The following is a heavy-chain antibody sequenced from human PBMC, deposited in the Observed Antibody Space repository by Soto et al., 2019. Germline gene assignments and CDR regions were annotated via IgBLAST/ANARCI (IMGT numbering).Heavy chain of an antibody. CDR2: IYYSGST. CDR3: ARRLEQWLARYFDY. CDR1: GGSISSSSYY. J-gene: IGHJ4*02. V-gene: IGHV4-39*01. D-gene: IGHD6-19*01. Sequence: QLQLQESGPGLVKPSETLSLTCTVSGGSISSSSYYWGWIRQPPGKGLEWIGSIYYSGSTYYNPSLKSRVTISVDTSKNQFSLKLSSVTAADTAVYYCARRLEQWLARYFDYWGQGTLVTVSS.